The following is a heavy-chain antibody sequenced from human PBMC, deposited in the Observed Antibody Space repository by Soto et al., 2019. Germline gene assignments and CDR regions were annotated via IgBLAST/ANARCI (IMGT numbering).Heavy chain of an antibody. D-gene: IGHD6-19*01. J-gene: IGHJ4*02. CDR1: GGSVSSDY. V-gene: IGHV4-4*08. CDR3: ARGGWYEDH. CDR2: THSSGNT. Sequence: PSETLSLTCTVSGGSVSSDYWSWIRQPPGKGLEWIGYTHSSGNTDYNPSLKSRVTISLDASRNEFSLSLRSVTAADTAVYYCARGGWYEDHWGQGTLVTVSS.